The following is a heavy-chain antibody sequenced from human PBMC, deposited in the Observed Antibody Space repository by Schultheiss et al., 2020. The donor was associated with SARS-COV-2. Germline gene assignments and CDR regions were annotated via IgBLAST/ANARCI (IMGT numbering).Heavy chain of an antibody. CDR1: GFTFSSYG. V-gene: IGHV3-30*18. CDR2: ISYDGSNK. Sequence: GGSLRLSCAASGFTFSSYGMHWVRQAPGKGLEWVAVISYDGSNKYYADSVKGRFTISRDNSKNTLYLQMNSLRAEDTAVYYCAKEADTAMVYPSFFDYWGQGTLVTVSS. CDR3: AKEADTAMVYPSFFDY. J-gene: IGHJ4*02. D-gene: IGHD5-18*01.